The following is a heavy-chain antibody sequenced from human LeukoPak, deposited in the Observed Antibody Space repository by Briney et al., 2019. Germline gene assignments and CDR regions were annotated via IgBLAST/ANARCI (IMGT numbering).Heavy chain of an antibody. J-gene: IGHJ2*01. D-gene: IGHD5/OR15-5a*01. V-gene: IGHV1-69*13. CDR1: GGTFSSYA. Sequence: SVTLSCKASGGTFSSYAISWVRQAPGQGLEWIGWIIPIFGTANYAQKLQGRVTITADDSTSTAYMELSSLRSEDTAVYYCARDSVSRRYFDLWGRGSLVTVSS. CDR2: IIPIFGTA. CDR3: ARDSVSRRYFDL.